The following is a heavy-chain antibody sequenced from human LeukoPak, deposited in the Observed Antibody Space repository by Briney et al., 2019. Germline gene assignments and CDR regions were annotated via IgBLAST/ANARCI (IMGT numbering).Heavy chain of an antibody. CDR1: GYTLTELS. J-gene: IGHJ6*03. Sequence: ASVKVSCKVSGYTLTELSMHWVRQAPGKGLEWMGGFDPEDGETIYAQKFQGRVTMTEDTSTDTAYMELSSLRSEDTAVYYCATHQRKYNWNDVEDYYYYYMDVWGKGTTVTISS. V-gene: IGHV1-24*01. D-gene: IGHD1-1*01. CDR2: FDPEDGET. CDR3: ATHQRKYNWNDVEDYYYYYMDV.